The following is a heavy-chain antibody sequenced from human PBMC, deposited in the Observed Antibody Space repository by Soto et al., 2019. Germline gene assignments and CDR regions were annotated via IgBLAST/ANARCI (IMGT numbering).Heavy chain of an antibody. Sequence: GGSLRLSCAASGFTFSNAWMSWVRQAPGKGLEWVGRIKSKTDGGTTDYAAPVKGRFTISRDDSKNTLYLQMNSLKTEDTAVYYCTSRGTTLTMVRGVIIEDFDYWGQGTLVTVS. CDR3: TSRGTTLTMVRGVIIEDFDY. V-gene: IGHV3-15*01. J-gene: IGHJ4*02. CDR2: IKSKTDGGTT. D-gene: IGHD3-10*01. CDR1: GFTFSNAW.